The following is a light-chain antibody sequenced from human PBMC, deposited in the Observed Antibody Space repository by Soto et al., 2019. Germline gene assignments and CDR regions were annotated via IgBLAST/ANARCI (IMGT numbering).Light chain of an antibody. J-gene: IGLJ3*02. CDR1: NSGSKS. V-gene: IGLV3-21*04. CDR3: QVWDSSSDHPV. CDR2: YDT. Sequence: SYELIQPPSVSVAPGKTARITCGGNNSGSKSVHWYQQKPGQAPVLVIYYDTDRPSGIPERFSGSNSGNTATLTISRVEAGDEADYYCQVWDSSSDHPVFGGGTKLTVL.